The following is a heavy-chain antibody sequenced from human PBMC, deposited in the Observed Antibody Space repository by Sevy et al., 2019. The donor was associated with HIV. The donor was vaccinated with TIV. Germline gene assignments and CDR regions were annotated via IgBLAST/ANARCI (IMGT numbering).Heavy chain of an antibody. V-gene: IGHV5-51*01. CDR1: GYSFTSYW. Sequence: GESLKTSCKGSGYSFTSYWIGWVRQMPGKGLEWMGIIYPGDSDTRYSPSFQGQVTISADKSIGTAYLQWSSLKASDTAMYYCARRGSSWSGLLSSPDYGMDVWGQGTTVTVSS. J-gene: IGHJ6*02. D-gene: IGHD6-13*01. CDR2: IYPGDSDT. CDR3: ARRGSSWSGLLSSPDYGMDV.